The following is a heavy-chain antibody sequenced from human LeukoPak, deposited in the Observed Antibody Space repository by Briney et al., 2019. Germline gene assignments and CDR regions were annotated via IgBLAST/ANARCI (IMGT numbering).Heavy chain of an antibody. CDR3: ARPSLWFGELNAFDI. CDR1: GYTFTKYG. J-gene: IGHJ3*02. Sequence: ASVKVSCKTSGYTFTKYGISWVRQMPGKGLEWMGIIYPGDSDTRYSPSFQGQVTISADKSISTAYLQWSSLKTSDTAMYYCARPSLWFGELNAFDIWGQGTMVTVSS. CDR2: IYPGDSDT. D-gene: IGHD3-10*01. V-gene: IGHV5-51*01.